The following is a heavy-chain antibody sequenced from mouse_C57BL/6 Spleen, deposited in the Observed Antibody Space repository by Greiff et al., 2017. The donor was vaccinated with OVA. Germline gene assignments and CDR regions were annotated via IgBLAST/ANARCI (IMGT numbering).Heavy chain of an antibody. J-gene: IGHJ2*01. D-gene: IGHD1-1*01. CDR1: GYTFTSYW. CDR3: AVSPYGSSNYFDY. CDR2: INPSNGGT. Sequence: VQLQQPGTELVKPGASVKLSCKASGYTFTSYWMHWVKQRPGQGLEWIGNINPSNGGTNYNEKFKSKATLTVDKSSSTAYMQLSSLTSEDSAVYYCAVSPYGSSNYFDYWGQGTTLTVSS. V-gene: IGHV1-53*01.